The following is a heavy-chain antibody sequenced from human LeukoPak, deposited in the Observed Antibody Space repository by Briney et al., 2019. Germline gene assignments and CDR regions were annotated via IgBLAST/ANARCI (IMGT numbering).Heavy chain of an antibody. J-gene: IGHJ5*02. CDR2: IKTDGSST. Sequence: PGGSLRLSCAASGFTFSSYWMHWVRQAPGKGLVWVSRIKTDGSSTSYADSVKGRFTISRDNAKNTMYLQMNSLRVEDTAVYYCARDLGQYYDTSDNWFDPWGQGTLVTVSS. V-gene: IGHV3-74*01. D-gene: IGHD3-22*01. CDR3: ARDLGQYYDTSDNWFDP. CDR1: GFTFSSYW.